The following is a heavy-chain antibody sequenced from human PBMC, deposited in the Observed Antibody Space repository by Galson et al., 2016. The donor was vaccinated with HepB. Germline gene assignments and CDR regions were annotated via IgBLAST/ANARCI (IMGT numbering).Heavy chain of an antibody. D-gene: IGHD7-27*01. V-gene: IGHV3-11*06. CDR3: ARDWGLHQGPIGLPPGTLLQEHL. Sequence: SLRLSCAASGASFSDYYMNCVRQAPGKGLEWVAYISDNNTYAHYADSVKGRFTNSRDNAKNSLYLQRNSLRAEDRAVYYCARDWGLHQGPIGLPPGTLLQEHLWG. CDR1: GASFSDYY. J-gene: IGHJ6*01. CDR2: ISDNNTYA.